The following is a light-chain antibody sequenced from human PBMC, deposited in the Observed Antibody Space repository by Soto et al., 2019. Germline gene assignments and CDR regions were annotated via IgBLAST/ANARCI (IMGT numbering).Light chain of an antibody. Sequence: DIQMTQSPSSVSASVGDRVTITCRASQSISSWLAWYQQKPGTVPKLSIYAASSLQSGVPSRFSGSGAGTEFTLTISSLQPEDFGTYYCQQGDSFPITFGQGTRLEIK. CDR2: AAS. V-gene: IGKV1-12*01. J-gene: IGKJ5*01. CDR1: QSISSW. CDR3: QQGDSFPIT.